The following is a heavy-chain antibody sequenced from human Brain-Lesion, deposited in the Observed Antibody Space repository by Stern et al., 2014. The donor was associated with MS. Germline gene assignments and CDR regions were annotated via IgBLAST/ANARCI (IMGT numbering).Heavy chain of an antibody. J-gene: IGHJ4*02. CDR2: INYRRNP. CDR3: ARAFSDYHDSTPGY. CDR1: YDSISSYY. V-gene: IGHV4-59*01. Sequence: QVQLVESGPGLVKPSETLSLTCTVSYDSISSYYLTWLRQPPGKGLEWIGYINYRRNPNYNPALKSRVPISVDTSKNQFSLKLTSVTAADTAVYYCARAFSDYHDSTPGYWGQGTLVTVSS. D-gene: IGHD3-22*01.